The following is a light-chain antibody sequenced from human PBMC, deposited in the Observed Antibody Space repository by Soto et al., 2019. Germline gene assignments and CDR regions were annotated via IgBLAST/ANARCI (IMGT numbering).Light chain of an antibody. Sequence: EVVLTQSPGTLSLSPGERSTLSCRASQSVSSRLAWYQHKPGQAPRLLISGASSRATGIPDRFGGSGSGTDFTLTISRLEPEDFALYYCQHYGASPITFGQGTRLEIK. CDR2: GAS. V-gene: IGKV3-20*01. J-gene: IGKJ5*01. CDR3: QHYGASPIT. CDR1: QSVSSR.